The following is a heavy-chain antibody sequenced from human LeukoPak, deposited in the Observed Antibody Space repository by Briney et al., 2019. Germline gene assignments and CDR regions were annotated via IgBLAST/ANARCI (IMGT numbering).Heavy chain of an antibody. CDR3: ARDSDYGDYGHFDY. J-gene: IGHJ4*02. V-gene: IGHV1-69*05. CDR1: GGTFSSYA. CDR2: IIPIFGTA. D-gene: IGHD4-17*01. Sequence: EASVKVSCKASGGTFSSYAISWVRQAPGQGLEWMGGIIPIFGTANYAQKLQGRVTMTTDTSTSTAYMELRSLRSDDTAVYYCARDSDYGDYGHFDYWGQGTLVTVSS.